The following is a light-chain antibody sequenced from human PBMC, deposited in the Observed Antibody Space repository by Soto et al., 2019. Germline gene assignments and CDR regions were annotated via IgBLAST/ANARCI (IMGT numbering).Light chain of an antibody. CDR2: EVS. CDR1: SSDVGGYNY. Sequence: QSVLTQPASVSGSPGQSITISCTGTSSDVGGYNYVSWYQQHPGKAPELMIYEVSNQPSGVSNRFSGSKSGNTASLTISGLQTEDEADYYCSSYTSSSTLFGTGTRSPS. J-gene: IGLJ1*01. CDR3: SSYTSSSTL. V-gene: IGLV2-14*01.